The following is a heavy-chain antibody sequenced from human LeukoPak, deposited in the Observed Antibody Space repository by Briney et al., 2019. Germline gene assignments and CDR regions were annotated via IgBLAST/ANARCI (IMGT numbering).Heavy chain of an antibody. CDR3: VRGGVADGNYFGD. CDR1: GFAYDHCS. J-gene: IGHJ4*02. CDR2: ITGDNKA. D-gene: IGHD3-10*01. Sequence: GGSLRLSCVASGFAYDHCSMNWVRQAPGKGLEWLSYITGDNKAYYADSLKGRFVISGDNAKNSVYLQMNSLSVEDTAVYYCVRGGVADGNYFGDWGQGTVVTVSS. V-gene: IGHV3-48*01.